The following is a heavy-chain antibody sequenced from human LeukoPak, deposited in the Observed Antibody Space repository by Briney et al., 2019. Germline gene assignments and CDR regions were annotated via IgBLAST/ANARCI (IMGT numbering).Heavy chain of an antibody. CDR1: GFTFSSYA. V-gene: IGHV3-53*01. CDR2: IYSGGYT. CDR3: ATSNYYDSSGFHFQH. J-gene: IGHJ1*01. Sequence: GGSLRLSCAASGFTFSSYAMSWVRQAPGKGLEWVSVIYSGGYTYYADSVKGRFTISRDNSKNTLYLQMNSLRAEDTAVYYCATSNYYDSSGFHFQHWGQGTLLTVSS. D-gene: IGHD3-22*01.